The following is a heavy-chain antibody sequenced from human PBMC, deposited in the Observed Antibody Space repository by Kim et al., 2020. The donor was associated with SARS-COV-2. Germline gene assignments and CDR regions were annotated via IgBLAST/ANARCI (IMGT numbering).Heavy chain of an antibody. CDR1: GGSISSYY. CDR3: ARENGYGDYFDAFDI. Sequence: SQTLSLTCTVSGGSISSYYWSWIRQPPGKGLEWIGYIYYSGSTNYNPSLKSRVTISVDTSKNQFSLKLSSVTAADTAVYYCARENGYGDYFDAFDIWGQGTMVTVSS. J-gene: IGHJ3*02. V-gene: IGHV4-59*01. D-gene: IGHD4-17*01. CDR2: IYYSGST.